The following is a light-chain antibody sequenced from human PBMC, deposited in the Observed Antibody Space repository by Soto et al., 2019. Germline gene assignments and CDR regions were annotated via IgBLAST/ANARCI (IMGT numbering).Light chain of an antibody. CDR2: KVS. CDR1: HTVLYSDGNPY. Sequence: DVVMTQSPLSLPVILGQPASISCRSSHTVLYSDGNPYLNWFHQRPGQSPRRPISKVSNLDSGVPDRFSGSGSDTDFTLRISRVEADDVGGYYCAQGTHWPHTFGQGTKLEI. V-gene: IGKV2-30*01. J-gene: IGKJ2*01. CDR3: AQGTHWPHT.